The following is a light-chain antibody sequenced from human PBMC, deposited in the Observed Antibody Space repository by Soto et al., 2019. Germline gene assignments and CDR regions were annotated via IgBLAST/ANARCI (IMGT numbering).Light chain of an antibody. CDR1: ETISTN. CDR2: GSS. V-gene: IGKV3-15*01. Sequence: EIVLTQSPATLSVSPGERATLSCRATETISTNLAWFQRKPGQRPRLLIFGSSTRATGAPDRFSGSGSGTEFTLIISSLQSEDVALYYCQQYSNWPPAITFGQGTRLEI. CDR3: QQYSNWPPAIT. J-gene: IGKJ5*01.